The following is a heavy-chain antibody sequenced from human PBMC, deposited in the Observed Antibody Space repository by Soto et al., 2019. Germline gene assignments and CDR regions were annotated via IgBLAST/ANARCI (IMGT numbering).Heavy chain of an antibody. CDR2: ISGSGGST. CDR1: GFTFSSYA. V-gene: IGHV3-23*01. J-gene: IGHJ6*02. D-gene: IGHD3-10*01. CDR3: TIRNYGSGSYYNSYGMDV. Sequence: GGSLRLSCAASGFTFSSYAMSWVRQAPGKGLEWVSAISGSGGSTYYADSVKGRFTISRDNSKNTLYLQMNSLRAEDTALYYCTIRNYGSGSYYNSYGMDVWGQGTTVTLSS.